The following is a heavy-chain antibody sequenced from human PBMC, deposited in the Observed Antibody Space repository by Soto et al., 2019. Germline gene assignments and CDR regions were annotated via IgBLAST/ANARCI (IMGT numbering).Heavy chain of an antibody. CDR3: ASRGSGSYYDC. CDR1: GFTFSSYA. D-gene: IGHD1-26*01. V-gene: IGHV3-23*01. CDR2: ISGSGGST. J-gene: IGHJ4*02. Sequence: EVQLLESGGGLVQPGGSLRLSCAASGFTFSSYAMRWVRQAPVKGLEWVSAISGSGGSTYYADSVKGRFTISRDNSTNTRLLPMTSLSAGDTAVYSCASRGSGSYYDCWGKGTLVTVSS.